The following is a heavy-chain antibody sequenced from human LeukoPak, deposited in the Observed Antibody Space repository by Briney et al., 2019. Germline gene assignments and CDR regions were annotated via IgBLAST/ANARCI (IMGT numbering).Heavy chain of an antibody. Sequence: GGSLRLSCAASGFSVSSNYMSWVRQAPGKGLEWVSIIYSGGSTNYADSVKGRFTISRDNAENTLFLQMNSLRADDTAVYYCASRRSSSFDYWGQGTLVTVSS. CDR3: ASRRSSSFDY. D-gene: IGHD6-13*01. V-gene: IGHV3-53*01. CDR2: IYSGGST. CDR1: GFSVSSNY. J-gene: IGHJ4*02.